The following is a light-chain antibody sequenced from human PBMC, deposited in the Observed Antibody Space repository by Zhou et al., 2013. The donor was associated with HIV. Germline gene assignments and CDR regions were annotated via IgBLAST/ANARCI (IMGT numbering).Light chain of an antibody. J-gene: IGKJ4*01. CDR3: QQYGSSRLI. Sequence: EIVLTQSPATLSLSPGERATLSCTASQSVRSYLAWYQQKPGQAPRLLIFDASNRATGIPARFSGSGSGTDFTLTIRRLEPEDFAVYYCQQYGSSRLIFGGGPRWRSN. CDR1: QSVRSY. CDR2: DAS. V-gene: IGKV3-20*01.